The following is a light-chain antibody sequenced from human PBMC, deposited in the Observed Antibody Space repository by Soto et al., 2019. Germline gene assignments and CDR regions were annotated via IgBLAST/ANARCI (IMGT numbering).Light chain of an antibody. CDR2: DTS. V-gene: IGKV3D-20*01. CDR1: QSVNSSY. CDR3: QQYGRSPYT. J-gene: IGKJ2*01. Sequence: EIVLTQSPATLSLSPGERATLSCGASQSVNSSYLAWYQQKPGLAPSLLIYDTSSRATGIPDRFSGSASGTDFTLTISILEPEDSAVYYCQQYGRSPYTFGQGTKLQIK.